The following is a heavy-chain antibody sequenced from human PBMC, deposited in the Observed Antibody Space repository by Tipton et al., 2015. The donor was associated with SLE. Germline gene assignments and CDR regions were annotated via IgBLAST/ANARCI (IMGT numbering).Heavy chain of an antibody. Sequence: LRLSCAISGDSVYSNSAAWNWIRQSPSRGLEWLGRTYYRSKWYNDYAVSVKGRITINPDTSKNQFSLQLNSVTPEDTAVYYCARGNYGGNPGAFDIWGQGTMVTVSS. CDR3: ARGNYGGNPGAFDI. V-gene: IGHV6-1*01. J-gene: IGHJ3*02. D-gene: IGHD4-23*01. CDR2: TYYRSKWYN. CDR1: GDSVYSNSAA.